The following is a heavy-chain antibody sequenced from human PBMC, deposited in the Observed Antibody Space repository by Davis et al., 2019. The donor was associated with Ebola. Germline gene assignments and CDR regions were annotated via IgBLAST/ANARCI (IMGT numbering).Heavy chain of an antibody. Sequence: SCKASGYTFTGYYMHWVRQAPGKGLEWVSGISWNSGSIGYADSVKGRFTISRDNAKNSLYLQMNSLRAEDTALYYCAKGGPYYDSSGYLGHFDYWGQGTLVTVSS. CDR3: AKGGPYYDSSGYLGHFDY. CDR2: ISWNSGSI. CDR1: GYTFTGYY. J-gene: IGHJ4*02. V-gene: IGHV3-9*01. D-gene: IGHD3-22*01.